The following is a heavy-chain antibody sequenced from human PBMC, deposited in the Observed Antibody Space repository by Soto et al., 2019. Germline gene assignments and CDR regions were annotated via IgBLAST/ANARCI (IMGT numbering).Heavy chain of an antibody. J-gene: IGHJ1*01. Sequence: EVQLVESGGGLIQPGGSLRLSCAASGFTVSSNYMSWVRQAPGKGLEWVSVIYSGGSTYYADSVKGRFTISRDNSKHTLYLPMNSLRAEDTAVYYCARDRVESGYPEYFQLWGQGTLVTVSS. CDR3: ARDRVESGYPEYFQL. CDR2: IYSGGST. D-gene: IGHD3-22*01. CDR1: GFTVSSNY. V-gene: IGHV3-53*01.